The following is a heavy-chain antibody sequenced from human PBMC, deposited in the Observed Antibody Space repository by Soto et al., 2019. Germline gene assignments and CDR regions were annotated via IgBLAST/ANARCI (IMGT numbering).Heavy chain of an antibody. Sequence: SETLSLTCTVSGGSISSYYWSWIRQPPGKGLEWIGYIYYSGSTNYNPSLKSRVTISVDTSKNQFSLKLSSVTAADTAVYYCARVSTLKSSHTVIGGFDPWGQGTLVTVSS. CDR1: GGSISSYY. V-gene: IGHV4-59*01. D-gene: IGHD3-16*02. CDR2: IYYSGST. CDR3: ARVSTLKSSHTVIGGFDP. J-gene: IGHJ5*02.